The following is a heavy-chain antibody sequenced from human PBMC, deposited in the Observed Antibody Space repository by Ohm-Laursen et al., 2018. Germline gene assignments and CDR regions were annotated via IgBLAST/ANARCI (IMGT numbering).Heavy chain of an antibody. J-gene: IGHJ2*01. V-gene: IGHV3-30*18. CDR2: ISYDGSNK. Sequence: SLRLSCAASGFTFSTYGMHWVRQAPGKGLEWVAVISYDGSNKYYADSVKGRFTISRDNSKNTLYLQMNSLRAEDTAVYYCAKESGIAAAGTGDWYFDLWGRGTLVTVSS. CDR1: GFTFSTYG. CDR3: AKESGIAAAGTGDWYFDL. D-gene: IGHD6-13*01.